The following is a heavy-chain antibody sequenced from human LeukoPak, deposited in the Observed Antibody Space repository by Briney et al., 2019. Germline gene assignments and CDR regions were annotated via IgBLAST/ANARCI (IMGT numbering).Heavy chain of an antibody. Sequence: SETLSLTCTVSGGSISSGGYYWSWIRQHPGKGLEWIGYIYYSGSTYYNPSLKSRLTISVDTSKNQFSLKLSSVTAADTAVCYCARACSGGSCPDQEAFDYWGQGTLVTVSS. V-gene: IGHV4-31*03. CDR1: GGSISSGGYY. D-gene: IGHD2-15*01. CDR3: ARACSGGSCPDQEAFDY. J-gene: IGHJ4*02. CDR2: IYYSGST.